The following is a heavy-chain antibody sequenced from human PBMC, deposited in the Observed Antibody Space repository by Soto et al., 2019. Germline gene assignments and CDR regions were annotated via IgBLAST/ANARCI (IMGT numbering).Heavy chain of an antibody. CDR3: ARQARFLEWLPLHFDY. Sequence: PGESLKISCKGSGYRFTSYWIGWVRQMPGKGLEWMGIIYPGDSDTRYSPSFQGQVTISADKSISTAYLQWSSLKASDTAMYYCARQARFLEWLPLHFDYWGQGTLVTVSS. J-gene: IGHJ4*02. CDR2: IYPGDSDT. V-gene: IGHV5-51*01. D-gene: IGHD3-3*01. CDR1: GYRFTSYW.